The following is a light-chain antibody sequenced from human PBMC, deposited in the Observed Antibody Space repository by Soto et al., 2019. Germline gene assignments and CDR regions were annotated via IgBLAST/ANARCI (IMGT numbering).Light chain of an antibody. CDR1: RGHTSYA. CDR2: VHSDGSH. J-gene: IGLJ3*02. CDR3: QTWGTGFQL. Sequence: QPVLTQSPSVSASLGASVKLTCTLSRGHTSYAIAWHQQQPDKGLRFLMKVHSDGSHIKGDAIPDRFSASSFGAERYLTISGLQSDDDANYYCQTWGTGFQLFGGGTKVTVL. V-gene: IGLV4-69*01.